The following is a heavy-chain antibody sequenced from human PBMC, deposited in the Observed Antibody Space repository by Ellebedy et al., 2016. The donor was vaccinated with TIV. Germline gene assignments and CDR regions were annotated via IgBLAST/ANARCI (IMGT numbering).Heavy chain of an antibody. CDR1: GFTFSSYA. J-gene: IGHJ4*02. CDR3: VPRMVVAFEY. D-gene: IGHD2-21*01. V-gene: IGHV3-64D*09. CDR2: ISNNGGST. Sequence: GESLKISCTASGFTFSSYAMSWVRQAPGKGLEYVSAISNNGGSTYYADSVKGRFTISRDNSKNTLYLQMSSLRAEDTAVYYCVPRMVVAFEYWGQGTLVTVSS.